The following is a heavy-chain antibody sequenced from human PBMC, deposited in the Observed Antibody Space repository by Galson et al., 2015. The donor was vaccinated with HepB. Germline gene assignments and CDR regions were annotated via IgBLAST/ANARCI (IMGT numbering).Heavy chain of an antibody. CDR1: GDSVSSNSAA. Sequence: CAISGDSVSSNSAAWNWIRQSPSRGLEWLGRTYYRSKWYNDYAVSVKSRITINPDTSKNQFSLQLNSVTPEDTAVYYCARELRYSSQDPSAFDIWGQGTMVTVSS. CDR2: TYYRSKWYN. CDR3: ARELRYSSQDPSAFDI. V-gene: IGHV6-1*01. D-gene: IGHD6-13*01. J-gene: IGHJ3*02.